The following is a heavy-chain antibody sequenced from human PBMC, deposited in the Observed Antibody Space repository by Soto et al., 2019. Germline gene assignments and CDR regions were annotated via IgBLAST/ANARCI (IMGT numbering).Heavy chain of an antibody. CDR3: ARSLRGVIIDFDS. CDR1: GFTFSSNA. CDR2: ISGTTDNT. Sequence: GGSLRLSCAASGFTFSSNAMSWVRQAPGKGLEWVSAISGTTDNTYYADSVKGRFTISRDNSKNTLYLQMNSLRAEDTALYYCARSLRGVIIDFDSWGQGTLVTVSS. D-gene: IGHD3-10*01. J-gene: IGHJ4*02. V-gene: IGHV3-23*01.